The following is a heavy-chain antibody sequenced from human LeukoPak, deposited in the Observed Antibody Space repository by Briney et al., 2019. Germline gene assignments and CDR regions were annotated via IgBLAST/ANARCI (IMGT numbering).Heavy chain of an antibody. J-gene: IGHJ6*02. CDR3: AREDYYGSGPYYYYGMDV. V-gene: IGHV3-48*01. CDR2: ISSSSSTI. D-gene: IGHD3-10*01. Sequence: PGGSLRLSCAASGFTFSSYSMNWVRQAPGKGLEWVSYISSSSSTIYYADSVKGRFTISRDNAKKSLYLQMNSLRAEDTAVYYCAREDYYGSGPYYYYGMDVWGQGTTVTVSS. CDR1: GFTFSSYS.